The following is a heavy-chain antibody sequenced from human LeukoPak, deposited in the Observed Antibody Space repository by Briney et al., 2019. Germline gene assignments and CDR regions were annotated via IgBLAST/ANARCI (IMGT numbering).Heavy chain of an antibody. V-gene: IGHV3-23*01. CDR2: ISGSGGST. Sequence: GGSLRLSCAASGFTFSSYAMSWVRQAPGKGLEWVSAISGSGGSTYYADSVKGRFTTSRDNSKNTLYLQMNSLRAEDTAVYYCAKERYYDSSGYSYFDYWGQGTLVTVSS. CDR3: AKERYYDSSGYSYFDY. J-gene: IGHJ4*02. D-gene: IGHD3-22*01. CDR1: GFTFSSYA.